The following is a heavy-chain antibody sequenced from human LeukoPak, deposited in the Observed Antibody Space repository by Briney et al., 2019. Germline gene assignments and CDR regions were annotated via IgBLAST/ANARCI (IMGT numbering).Heavy chain of an antibody. Sequence: GGSLRLSCAASGFTVSNNYMSWARQAPGKGLEWISVIYSGGSTYYADSVKSRFTISRDNSKNTVYLQMNGLTAEDTAVYYCARDPTGASVWGKGTTVTVSS. CDR2: IYSGGST. D-gene: IGHD1-14*01. CDR1: GFTVSNNY. CDR3: ARDPTGASV. V-gene: IGHV3-53*01. J-gene: IGHJ6*04.